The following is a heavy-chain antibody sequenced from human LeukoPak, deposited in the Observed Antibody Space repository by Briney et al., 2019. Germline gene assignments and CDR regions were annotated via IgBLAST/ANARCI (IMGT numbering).Heavy chain of an antibody. J-gene: IGHJ4*02. CDR1: GFNFSTYS. V-gene: IGHV3-30*02. CDR2: IRYDGSNK. D-gene: IGHD1-26*01. Sequence: GGSLRLSCAASGFNFSTYSMNWVRQAPGKGLEWVAFIRYDGSNKYYADSVKGRFTISRDNSKNTLYLQMNSLRAEDTAVYYCAKDLLPYSGSHGDYWGQGTLVTVSS. CDR3: AKDLLPYSGSHGDY.